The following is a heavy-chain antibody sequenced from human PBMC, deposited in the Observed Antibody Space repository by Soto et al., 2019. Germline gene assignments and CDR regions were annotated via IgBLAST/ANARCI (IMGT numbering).Heavy chain of an antibody. Sequence: QVQLVQSGAEVKKPGSSVNVSCKASGGTFSSYTISWVRQAPGQGLEWMGRIIPILGIANYAQKFQGRVTITADKSTGTAYMELSSLRSEDTAVYYCARDLLWYFDLWGRGTLVTVSS. CDR3: ARDLLWYFDL. CDR1: GGTFSSYT. J-gene: IGHJ2*01. V-gene: IGHV1-69*08. CDR2: IIPILGIA.